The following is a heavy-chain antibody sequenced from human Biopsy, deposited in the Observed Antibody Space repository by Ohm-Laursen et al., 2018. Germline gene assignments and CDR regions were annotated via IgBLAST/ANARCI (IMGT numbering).Heavy chain of an antibody. CDR2: IYYNGNT. CDR3: ARDRGQNFFDY. J-gene: IGHJ4*02. CDR1: GGSISIGGSY. Sequence: TLSLTCTVSGGSISIGGSYWSWIRKHPGKGLEWIGYIYYNGNTNYNPSLKSRVSMSVDTSKNQFSLQLSSVTVADTAVYFCARDRGQNFFDYWGQGIPVTVSA. V-gene: IGHV4-31*03.